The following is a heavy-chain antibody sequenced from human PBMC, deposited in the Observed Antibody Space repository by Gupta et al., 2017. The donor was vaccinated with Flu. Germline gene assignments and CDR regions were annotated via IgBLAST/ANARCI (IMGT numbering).Heavy chain of an antibody. V-gene: IGHV3-53*01. J-gene: IGHJ4*02. CDR1: GFSVRYHY. CDR2: INTFDTT. Sequence: EVQLVESGGVLIQPGGSLRLSCAASGFSVRYHYMTWVRQSPGKGLEWVSVINTFDTTHYADSVRGRFTISRDSSKNILFLEMHNLRAEDTAVYFCARGPSGYGDYWGQGTLVTVSS. D-gene: IGHD3-3*01. CDR3: ARGPSGYGDY.